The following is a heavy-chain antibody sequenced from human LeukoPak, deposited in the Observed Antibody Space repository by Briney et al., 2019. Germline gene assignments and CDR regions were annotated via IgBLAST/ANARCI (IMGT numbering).Heavy chain of an antibody. D-gene: IGHD2-8*01. Sequence: SETLSLTCAVYGGSFSGYYWSWIRQPPGKGLEWIGEINHSGSTNYNPSLKSRVTISVDTSKNQFSLKLSSVTAADTAVYYCARVRYGVYGSKKGFDPWGQGTLVTVSS. CDR3: ARVRYGVYGSKKGFDP. CDR2: INHSGST. CDR1: GGSFSGYY. J-gene: IGHJ5*02. V-gene: IGHV4-34*01.